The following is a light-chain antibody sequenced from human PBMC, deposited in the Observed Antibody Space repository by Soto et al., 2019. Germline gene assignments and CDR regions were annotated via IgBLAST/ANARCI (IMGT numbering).Light chain of an antibody. CDR2: GNS. J-gene: IGLJ1*01. Sequence: QSVLTQPPSVSGAPGQRVTISCTGSSSNIGTGYDVHWYQQLPGTAPKLLIYGNSNRPSGVPDRFSGPKSGTSASLAITGLQAEDEADYYCQSLVSSRFYVFGTGTKLTVL. CDR3: QSLVSSRFYV. V-gene: IGLV1-40*01. CDR1: SSNIGTGYD.